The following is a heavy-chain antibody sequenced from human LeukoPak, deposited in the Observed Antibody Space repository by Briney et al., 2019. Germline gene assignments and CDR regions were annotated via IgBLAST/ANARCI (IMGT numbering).Heavy chain of an antibody. CDR3: ARGQYYYDSSGNNWFDP. CDR2: IWYDGSNK. CDR1: GFTFSSYG. J-gene: IGHJ5*02. Sequence: PGGSLRLSCAASGFTFSSYGMHWARQAPGKGLEGVAVIWYDGSNKYYADSVKGRFTISRDNSKNTLYLQMNSLRAEDTAVYYCARGQYYYDSSGNNWFDPWGQGTLVTVSS. V-gene: IGHV3-33*01. D-gene: IGHD3-22*01.